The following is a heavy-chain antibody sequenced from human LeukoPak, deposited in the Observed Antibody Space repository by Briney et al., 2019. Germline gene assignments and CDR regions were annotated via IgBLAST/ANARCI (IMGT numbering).Heavy chain of an antibody. V-gene: IGHV3-43D*03. CDR1: GFTFSNAW. D-gene: IGHD5-18*01. CDR3: ARGVQLWYYYFDS. CDR2: ISWDGGHI. J-gene: IGHJ4*02. Sequence: PGGSLRLSCAASGFTFSNAWMSWVRQRPGKGLEWVSLISWDGGHIYYADSVRGRFTISRDNSKNSLFLQMDSLRPDDTAFYYCARGVQLWYYYFDSWGLGTLVTVSS.